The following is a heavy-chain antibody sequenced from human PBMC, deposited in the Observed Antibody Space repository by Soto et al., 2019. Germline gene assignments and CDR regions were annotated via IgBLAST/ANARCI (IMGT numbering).Heavy chain of an antibody. J-gene: IGHJ6*03. V-gene: IGHV1-18*01. D-gene: IGHD6-25*01. CDR1: GYTFTSYG. CDR2: ISAYNGNT. CDR3: ARVFLPWAAPDYDYYMDV. Sequence: QVQLVQSGAEVKKPGASVKVSCKASGYTFTSYGISWVRQAPGQGREWMGWISAYNGNTNYAQKLQGRVTMTTDAPTSTAYMELRSLRSDDTAVYYCARVFLPWAAPDYDYYMDVWGKGTTVTVSS.